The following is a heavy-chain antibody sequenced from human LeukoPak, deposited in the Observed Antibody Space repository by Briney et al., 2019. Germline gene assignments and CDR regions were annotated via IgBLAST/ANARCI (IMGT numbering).Heavy chain of an antibody. V-gene: IGHV1-18*01. J-gene: IGHJ5*02. CDR1: GYTFTSYG. Sequence: ASVKVSCKASGYTFTSYGISWVRQAPGQGLEWMGWISAYNGNTNYAQKLQGRVTMTTDTSTSTAYMELRSLRSHDTAVYYCVRDNSIADRGWWFDPWGQGTLVTVSS. CDR2: ISAYNGNT. D-gene: IGHD1-14*01. CDR3: VRDNSIADRGWWFDP.